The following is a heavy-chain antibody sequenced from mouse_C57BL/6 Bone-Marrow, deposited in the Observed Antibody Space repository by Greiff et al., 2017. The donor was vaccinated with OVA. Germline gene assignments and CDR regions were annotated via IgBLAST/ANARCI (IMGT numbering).Heavy chain of an antibody. CDR1: GYSITSDY. V-gene: IGHV3-8*01. J-gene: IGHJ2*01. D-gene: IGHD2-1*01. CDR2: ISYSGST. CDR3: ARGLYGNYDYFDY. Sequence: DVKLQESGPGLAKPSQTLSLTCSVTGYSITSDYWNWIRKFPGNKLEYMGYISYSGSTYYNPSLKSRISITRDTSKNQYYLQLHSVTTEDTATYYCARGLYGNYDYFDYWGQGTTLTVSS.